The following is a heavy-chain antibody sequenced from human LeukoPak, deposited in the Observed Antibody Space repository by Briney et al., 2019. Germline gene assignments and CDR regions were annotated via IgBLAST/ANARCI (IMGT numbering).Heavy chain of an antibody. V-gene: IGHV3-48*03. CDR1: GFTFRNYE. D-gene: IGHD2-21*02. J-gene: IGHJ2*01. CDR2: ISGSGSVI. Sequence: RPGRSLRLSCVASGFTFRNYEMNGVRQAPGKGLEWVSYISGSGSVIKYADSVKGRFTISRDNADNSLFLQMNGLRAEDTAVYYCARDGDAPGTTDWYFDLWGRGTLVTVSS. CDR3: ARDGDAPGTTDWYFDL.